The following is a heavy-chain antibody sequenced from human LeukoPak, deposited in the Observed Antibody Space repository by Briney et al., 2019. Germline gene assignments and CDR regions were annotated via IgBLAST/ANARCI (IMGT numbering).Heavy chain of an antibody. J-gene: IGHJ4*02. CDR3: ARVSRNYDYSGVLDY. V-gene: IGHV3-53*01. Sequence: GGSLRLSCAASGFTVSSNYMSWVRQAPGKGLEWVSVIYSGGSTYYADSVKGRFTISRDNAKNSLYLQMNSLRAEDTAVYYCARVSRNYDYSGVLDYWGQGTLVTVSS. CDR1: GFTVSSNY. CDR2: IYSGGST. D-gene: IGHD1-7*01.